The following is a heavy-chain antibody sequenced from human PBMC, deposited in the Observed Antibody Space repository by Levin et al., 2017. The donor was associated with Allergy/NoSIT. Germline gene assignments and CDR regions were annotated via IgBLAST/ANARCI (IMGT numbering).Heavy chain of an antibody. Sequence: PGGSLRLSCAASGFTLRNYWMHWVRQAPGKGLVWVSRINSDGSDAAYADFVQDRFTISRDNAKNTLYLQMNSLRVEDTAVYYCARGTYSSGWYPDTFDIWGQGTMVTVSS. V-gene: IGHV3-74*03. D-gene: IGHD6-19*01. CDR3: ARGTYSSGWYPDTFDI. CDR2: INSDGSDA. J-gene: IGHJ3*02. CDR1: GFTLRNYW.